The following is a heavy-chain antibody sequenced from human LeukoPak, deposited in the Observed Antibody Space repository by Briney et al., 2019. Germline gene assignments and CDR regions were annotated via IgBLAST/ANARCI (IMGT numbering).Heavy chain of an antibody. V-gene: IGHV3-30*02. CDR3: AKDVAYYYDSSGEGPFDY. CDR2: IRYDGSNK. Sequence: GGSLRLSCAASGFTFSSYGMHWVRQAPGKGLEWVAFIRYDGSNKYYADSVKGRFTISRDNSKNTLYLQMNSLRAEDTAVYYCAKDVAYYYDSSGEGPFDYWGQGTLVTVSS. J-gene: IGHJ4*02. D-gene: IGHD3-22*01. CDR1: GFTFSSYG.